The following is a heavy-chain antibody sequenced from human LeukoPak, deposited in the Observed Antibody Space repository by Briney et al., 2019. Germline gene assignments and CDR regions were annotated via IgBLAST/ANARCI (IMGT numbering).Heavy chain of an antibody. CDR3: ARKYSSSWSYAFDI. Sequence: ASVKVSCKASGYTFISYDINWVRQATGQGLEWMGWMNPNSGNTGYAQKFQGRVTMTRDTSTSTVYMELSSLRSEDTAVYYCARKYSSSWSYAFDIWGQGTMVTVSS. D-gene: IGHD6-13*01. CDR1: GYTFISYD. CDR2: MNPNSGNT. J-gene: IGHJ3*02. V-gene: IGHV1-8*01.